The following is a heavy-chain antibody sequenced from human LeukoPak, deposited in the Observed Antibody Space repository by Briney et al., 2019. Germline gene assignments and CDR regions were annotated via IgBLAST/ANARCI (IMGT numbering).Heavy chain of an antibody. J-gene: IGHJ3*02. V-gene: IGHV1-69*01. CDR1: GGTFSSYA. Sequence: AVKVSCKASGGTFSSYAISWVRQAPGQGLEWMGGIIPIFGTANYAQKFQGRVTITADESTSTAYMELSSLRSEDTAVYYCPRPRYCSSTSCPDAFDIWGQGTMVTVSS. CDR2: IIPIFGTA. CDR3: PRPRYCSSTSCPDAFDI. D-gene: IGHD2-2*01.